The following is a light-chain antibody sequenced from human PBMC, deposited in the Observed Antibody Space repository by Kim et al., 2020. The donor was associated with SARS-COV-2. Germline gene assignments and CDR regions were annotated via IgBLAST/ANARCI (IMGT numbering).Light chain of an antibody. CDR2: DAS. CDR3: QQRSNWPLT. Sequence: LSPGERATLSCRASQSISTYLAWYQQKPGQAPSLVIYDASTTATGLPARFSGSGYGTDFTLTISSLEPDDFAVYYCQQRSNWPLTFGGGTKVDIK. CDR1: QSISTY. V-gene: IGKV3-11*01. J-gene: IGKJ4*01.